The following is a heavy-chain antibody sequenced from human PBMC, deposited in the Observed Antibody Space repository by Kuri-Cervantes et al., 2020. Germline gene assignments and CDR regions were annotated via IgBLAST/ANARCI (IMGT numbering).Heavy chain of an antibody. CDR3: ARVYSSSWPLYYGMDV. Sequence: ASVKVSCKASGYTFTGYYMHWVRQATGQGLEWMGWMNPNSGNTGYAQKFQGRVTMTRNTSISTAYMELSSLRSEDTAVYYCARVYSSSWPLYYGMDVWGQGTTVTVSS. V-gene: IGHV1-8*02. CDR2: MNPNSGNT. CDR1: GYTFTGYY. D-gene: IGHD6-13*01. J-gene: IGHJ6*02.